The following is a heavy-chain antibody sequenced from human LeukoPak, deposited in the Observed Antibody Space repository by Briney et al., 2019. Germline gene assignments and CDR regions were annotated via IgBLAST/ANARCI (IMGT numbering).Heavy chain of an antibody. D-gene: IGHD3/OR15-3a*01. V-gene: IGHV4-38-2*01. CDR1: GYSISSGYY. Sequence: KSSETLSLTCAVSGYSISSGYYWGWIRQPPGKGLEWIGSIYYTGNTYYNASLKSRVTISIDTSKNQISLRLTSVTATDTAMYYCARQTGSGLFTLPGGQGTLVTVSS. J-gene: IGHJ4*02. CDR2: IYYTGNT. CDR3: ARQTGSGLFTLP.